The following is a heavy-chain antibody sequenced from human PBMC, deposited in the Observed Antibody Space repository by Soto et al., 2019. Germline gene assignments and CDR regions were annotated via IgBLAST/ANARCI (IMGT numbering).Heavy chain of an antibody. CDR1: GGSISSSSYY. V-gene: IGHV4-39*01. D-gene: IGHD3-3*01. J-gene: IGHJ6*02. Sequence: PSETLSLTCTVSGGSISSSSYYWGWIRQPPGKGLEWIVSIYYSGSTYYNPSLKSRVTISVDTSKNQFSLKLSSVTAADTAVYYCARLTIFGTYYYYYGMDVWGQGTTVTVSS. CDR3: ARLTIFGTYYYYYGMDV. CDR2: IYYSGST.